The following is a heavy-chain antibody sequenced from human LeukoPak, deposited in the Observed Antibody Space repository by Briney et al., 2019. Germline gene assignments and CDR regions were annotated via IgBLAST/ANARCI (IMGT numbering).Heavy chain of an antibody. CDR1: GFTFSSYS. V-gene: IGHV3-48*01. CDR3: AREKLYVGFDL. J-gene: IGHJ2*01. Sequence: PGGSLRLSCAASGFTFSSYSMNWVRQAPGKGLEWVSYISSSSSTIYYADSVKGRFTISRDNAKNSLYLQMNSLRAEDTAVYYCAREKLYVGFDLRGRGTLVTVSS. D-gene: IGHD3-16*01. CDR2: ISSSSSTI.